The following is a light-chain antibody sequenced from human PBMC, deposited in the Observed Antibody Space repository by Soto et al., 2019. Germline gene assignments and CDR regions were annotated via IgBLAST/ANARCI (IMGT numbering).Light chain of an antibody. V-gene: IGKV3-20*01. CDR2: GAS. J-gene: IGKJ2*01. Sequence: EIVLTQSPGTLSLSPGQRATLSCRASESISRDYLAWYQQRLGQAPRLLIYGASSGATGIPDRFSGSGSGPDFPLTISRLEPEDFAIYYCQQYGGVPYTFGPGTKLEIK. CDR3: QQYGGVPYT. CDR1: ESISRDY.